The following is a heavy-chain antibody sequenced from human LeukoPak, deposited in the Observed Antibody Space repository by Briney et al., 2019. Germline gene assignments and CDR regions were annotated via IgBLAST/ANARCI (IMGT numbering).Heavy chain of an antibody. CDR1: GFTFSSYA. CDR3: AKRDVWGSYRYTPFDY. Sequence: QPGGSLRLSRAASGFTFSSYAMSWVRQAPGKGLEWVSAISGSGGSTYYADSVKGRFTISRDNSKNTLYLQMNSLRAEDTAVYYCAKRDVWGSYRYTPFDYWGQGALVTVSS. D-gene: IGHD3-16*02. J-gene: IGHJ4*02. V-gene: IGHV3-23*01. CDR2: ISGSGGST.